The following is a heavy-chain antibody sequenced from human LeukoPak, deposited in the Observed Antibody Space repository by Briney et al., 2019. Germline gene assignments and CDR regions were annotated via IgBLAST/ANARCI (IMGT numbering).Heavy chain of an antibody. D-gene: IGHD3-22*01. CDR1: GFTFDDYA. CDR2: ISWNGGNT. J-gene: IGHJ4*02. V-gene: IGHV3-43D*03. Sequence: GGSLRLSCAASGFTFDDYAMHWVRQAPGKGLEWVSLISWNGGNTYYADSVKGRFTISRDNAKNSLYLQMNSLRAEDTAVYYCARVLHKRNYDSSTYYGYWGQGTLVTVSS. CDR3: ARVLHKRNYDSSTYYGY.